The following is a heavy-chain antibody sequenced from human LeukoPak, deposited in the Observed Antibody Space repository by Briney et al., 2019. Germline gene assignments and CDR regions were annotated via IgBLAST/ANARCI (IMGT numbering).Heavy chain of an antibody. CDR2: MRYDKSDT. D-gene: IGHD3-3*01. Sequence: GGSVRLSCAASGFPFNTYGMHWVRQVPGKGLEWLALMRYDKSDTYYTDYVKGRFTIYRDTSKNTLYLQMNSLRGDDTGIYYCARDWSSDWSICCDLWGQGTLVTVSP. J-gene: IGHJ5*02. CDR1: GFPFNTYG. V-gene: IGHV3-30*02. CDR3: ARDWSSDWSICCDL.